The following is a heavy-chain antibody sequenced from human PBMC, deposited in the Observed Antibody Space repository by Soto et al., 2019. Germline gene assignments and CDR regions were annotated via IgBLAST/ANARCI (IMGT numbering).Heavy chain of an antibody. CDR1: GGSISSSSYY. Sequence: QLQLQESGPGLVKPSETLSLTCTVSGGSISSSSYYWGWIRQPPGKGLEWIGSIYYSGSTYYNPSLMCRVTVSVDTSKYQVTLKLSSVTAADTAVYYCARLLTGYLGRYYYYMDVLGKGTTVTVSS. J-gene: IGHJ6*03. CDR3: ARLLTGYLGRYYYYMDV. V-gene: IGHV4-39*01. CDR2: IYYSGST. D-gene: IGHD3-9*01.